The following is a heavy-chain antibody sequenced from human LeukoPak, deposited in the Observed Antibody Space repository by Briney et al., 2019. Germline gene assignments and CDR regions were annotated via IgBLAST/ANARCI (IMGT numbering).Heavy chain of an antibody. CDR3: ARSLGRGITIFAWGMDV. V-gene: IGHV1-18*01. Sequence: GASVKVSCKASGYTFTSYGTSWVRQAPGQALEWMGWISAYNGNTNYAQKLQGRVTMTTDTSTSTAYMELRSLRSDDTAVYYCARSLGRGITIFAWGMDVWGQGTTVTVSS. CDR2: ISAYNGNT. D-gene: IGHD3-9*01. CDR1: GYTFTSYG. J-gene: IGHJ6*02.